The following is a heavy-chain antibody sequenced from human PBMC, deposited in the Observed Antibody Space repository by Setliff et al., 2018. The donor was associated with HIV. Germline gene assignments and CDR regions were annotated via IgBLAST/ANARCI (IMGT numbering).Heavy chain of an antibody. CDR3: TRLAGGYADY. V-gene: IGHV4-4*09. CDR1: GASFTTHY. D-gene: IGHD5-12*01. CDR2: ISTSGST. Sequence: LTCTVSGASFTTHYWSLIRQPPGKGLEWIGCISTSGSTHYNPSLKSRVTLSIDMSKNQFSLKMSSVTAADTAVYYCTRLAGGYADYWGQGTLVTVSS. J-gene: IGHJ4*02.